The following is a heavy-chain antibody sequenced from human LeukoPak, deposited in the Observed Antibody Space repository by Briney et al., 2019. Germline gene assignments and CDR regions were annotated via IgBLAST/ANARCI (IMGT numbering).Heavy chain of an antibody. CDR1: GFTFSSYG. CDR3: ARARYCSGGSCMYGYYYYGMDV. CDR2: ISYDGSNK. J-gene: IGHJ6*02. V-gene: IGHV3-30*03. Sequence: PGGSLRLSCAASGFTFSSYGMHWVRQAPGKGLEWVAVISYDGSNKYYADSVKGRFTISRDNSKNTLYLQMNSLRAEDTAVYYCARARYCSGGSCMYGYYYYGMDVWGQGTTVTVSS. D-gene: IGHD2-15*01.